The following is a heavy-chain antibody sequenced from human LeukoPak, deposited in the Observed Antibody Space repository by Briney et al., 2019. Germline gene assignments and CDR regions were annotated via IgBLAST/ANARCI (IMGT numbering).Heavy chain of an antibody. Sequence: SETLSLTCTVSGGSISSYYWSWIRQPPGKGLEWIGYIYYSGSTNYNPSLKSRVTISVDTSKNQFSLKLSSVTAADTAVYYCARVGDIVVVPAAVYFDYWGQGTLVTVTS. D-gene: IGHD2-2*01. V-gene: IGHV4-59*01. CDR1: GGSISSYY. CDR3: ARVGDIVVVPAAVYFDY. CDR2: IYYSGST. J-gene: IGHJ4*02.